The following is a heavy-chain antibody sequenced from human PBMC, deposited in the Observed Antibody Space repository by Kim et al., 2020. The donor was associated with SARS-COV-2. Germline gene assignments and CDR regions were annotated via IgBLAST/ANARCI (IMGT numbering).Heavy chain of an antibody. J-gene: IGHJ6*02. CDR2: INPSGGST. CDR3: ASSYCTNGVCYIDYYYYGMDV. CDR1: GYTFTSYY. V-gene: IGHV1-46*01. D-gene: IGHD2-8*01. Sequence: ASVKVSCKASGYTFTSYYMHWVRQAPGQGLEWMGIINPSGGSTSYAQKFQGRVTMTRDTSTSTVYMELSSLRSEDTAVYYCASSYCTNGVCYIDYYYYGMDVWGQGTTVTVSS.